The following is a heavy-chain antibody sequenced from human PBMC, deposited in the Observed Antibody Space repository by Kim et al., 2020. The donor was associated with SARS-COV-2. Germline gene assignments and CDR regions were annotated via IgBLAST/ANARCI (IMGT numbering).Heavy chain of an antibody. CDR1: GDSISSYY. CDR3: AREEGRLDAFDI. Sequence: SETLSLTCTVSGDSISSYYWSWIRQPPGKGLEWIGHIYYSGSTNYNPSLKSRVTISVDTSKNHFSLKLSSVTAAYTAMYYCAREEGRLDAFDIWGQGTMVTVSS. CDR2: IYYSGST. V-gene: IGHV4-59*01. J-gene: IGHJ3*02.